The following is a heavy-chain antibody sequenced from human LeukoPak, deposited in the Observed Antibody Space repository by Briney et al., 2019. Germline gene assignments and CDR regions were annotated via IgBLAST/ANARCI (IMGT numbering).Heavy chain of an antibody. V-gene: IGHV1-69*05. CDR2: IIPIFGTA. Sequence: SVKVSCKASGGTFSSYAISWVRQAPGQGLEWMGGIIPIFGTANYAQKFQGRVTITTDESTSTAYMELSSLRSEDTAVYYCARGVVPALYYFDYWGQGTLVAVSS. D-gene: IGHD2-2*01. CDR3: ARGVVPALYYFDY. J-gene: IGHJ4*02. CDR1: GGTFSSYA.